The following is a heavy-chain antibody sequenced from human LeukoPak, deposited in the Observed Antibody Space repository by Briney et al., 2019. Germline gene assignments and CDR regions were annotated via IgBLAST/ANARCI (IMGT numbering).Heavy chain of an antibody. D-gene: IGHD3-10*01. CDR3: AKGSF. CDR2: ISESGGST. J-gene: IGHJ4*02. CDR1: GSPFTTSA. Sequence: GGSLGLSWLVSGSPFTTSAIGWSRRAPGKGLEWVSGISESGGSTYYADSVKGRFTSSRDNSKNTLYLQMNNLRAEDTAAYYCAKGSFWGQGTLVTVSS. V-gene: IGHV3-23*01.